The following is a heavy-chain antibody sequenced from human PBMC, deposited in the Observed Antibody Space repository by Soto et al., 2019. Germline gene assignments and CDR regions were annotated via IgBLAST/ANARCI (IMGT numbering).Heavy chain of an antibody. CDR1: GGSFSSYY. CDR3: ARGLNYYGSGRYFDY. V-gene: IGHV4-34*01. D-gene: IGHD3-10*01. Sequence: QVQLQQWGAGLLKPSETLSLTCAVYGGSFSSYYWSWIRQPPGKGLEWIGEINHSGSTNYNPSLKSRVTISVDTSKNHFSLKLSSVTAADTAVYYCARGLNYYGSGRYFDYWGQGTLVTVSS. J-gene: IGHJ4*02. CDR2: INHSGST.